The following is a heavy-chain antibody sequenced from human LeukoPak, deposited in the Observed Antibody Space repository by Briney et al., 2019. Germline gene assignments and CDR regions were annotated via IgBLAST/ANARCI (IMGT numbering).Heavy chain of an antibody. CDR1: GFTFSNYW. CDR3: TRFSRSSSSNY. CDR2: IRQDGSEK. V-gene: IGHV3-7*01. J-gene: IGHJ4*02. Sequence: GGSLRLSCAASGFTFSNYWMSWVRQAPGKGLEWVAIIRQDGSEKKYVDSVKGRFTISRDNAKNSLYLQMNSLRAEDTAVYYCTRFSRSSSSNYWGQGTLVTVSS. D-gene: IGHD6-6*01.